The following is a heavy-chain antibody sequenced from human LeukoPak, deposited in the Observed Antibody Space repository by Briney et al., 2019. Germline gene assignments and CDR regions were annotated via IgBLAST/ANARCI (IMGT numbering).Heavy chain of an antibody. CDR2: ISYRGST. CDR1: GDSFSSHY. V-gene: IGHV4-59*11. D-gene: IGHD4-17*01. J-gene: IGHJ3*02. CDR3: ARDLVTVTKGFDI. Sequence: SETLSLTCTVSGDSFSSHYWTWIRQPPGKGLEWIGYISYRGSTNYNPSLKSRVTISIDTSKNQFSLRLSSVAAADTAVYYCARDLVTVTKGFDIWGQGTMVSVSS.